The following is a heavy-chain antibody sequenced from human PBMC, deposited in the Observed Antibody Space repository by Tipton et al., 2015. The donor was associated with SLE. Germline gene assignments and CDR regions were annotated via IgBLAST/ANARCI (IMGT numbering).Heavy chain of an antibody. J-gene: IGHJ1*01. CDR2: ISSSSSYI. D-gene: IGHD4-17*01. CDR3: AKGGSSRTVTPH. CDR1: GFTFSSYS. Sequence: SLRLSCAASGFTFSSYSMNWVRQAPGKGLEWVSSISSSSSYIYYADSVKGRFTISRDNSKNTLYLQMNSLRAEDTAVYYCAKGGSSRTVTPHWGQGTLVTVSS. V-gene: IGHV3-21*04.